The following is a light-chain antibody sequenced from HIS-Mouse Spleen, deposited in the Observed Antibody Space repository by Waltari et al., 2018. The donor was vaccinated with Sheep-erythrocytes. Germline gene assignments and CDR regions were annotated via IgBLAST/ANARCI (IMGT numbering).Light chain of an antibody. CDR1: SSDVGGYNY. V-gene: IGLV2-11*01. CDR2: DVS. J-gene: IGLJ2*01. Sequence: QSALTQPRSVSGSPGQSVTISCTGTSSDVGGYNYVSWYQQHPGKAPNLMSYDVSQRPSGDPVRSSGSKSGNTASLTISGLRAEDEADYYCCSYAGSYTVVFGGGTKLTVL. CDR3: CSYAGSYTVV.